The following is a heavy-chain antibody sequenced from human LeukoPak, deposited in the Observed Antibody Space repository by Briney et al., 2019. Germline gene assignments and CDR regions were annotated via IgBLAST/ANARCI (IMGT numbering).Heavy chain of an antibody. CDR3: TTWSRSSSSNFDY. D-gene: IGHD6-13*01. CDR2: VKSKTDGGTT. Sequence: GGSLRLSCAASRFTFSNAWMSWVRQAPGKGLEWVGRVKSKTDGGTTDYAAPVKGRFTISRDDSKNTLYLQMNSLKTEDTAVNYCTTWSRSSSSNFDYWGQGTLVTVSS. CDR1: RFTFSNAW. V-gene: IGHV3-15*01. J-gene: IGHJ4*02.